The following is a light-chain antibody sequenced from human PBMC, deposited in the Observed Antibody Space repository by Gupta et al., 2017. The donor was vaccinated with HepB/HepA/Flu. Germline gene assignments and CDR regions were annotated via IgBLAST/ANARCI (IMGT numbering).Light chain of an antibody. Sequence: EIVLTQSPATLSLYTGERATLSCRASQSVSSYLAWYQQKPGQAPRLLIYDASNRATGIPARFSGSGSGTYFTLTISSLEPEDFAVYYCQQRSNWPPTLTFGGGTKVEIK. CDR3: QQRSNWPPTLT. CDR2: DAS. CDR1: QSVSSY. J-gene: IGKJ4*01. V-gene: IGKV3-11*01.